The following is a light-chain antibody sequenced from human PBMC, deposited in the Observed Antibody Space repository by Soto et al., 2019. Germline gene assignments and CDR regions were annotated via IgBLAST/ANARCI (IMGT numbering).Light chain of an antibody. J-gene: IGLJ2*01. Sequence: QPVLTQPPSVSGAPGQRVTISCTGSTSNIGAGFDVHWYQHLPGTAPKLLMYGNSNRPSGVPDRFSGSKSGTSASLAITGLQAEDEADYYCQSYDSSLGGSRVFGGGTKLTVL. V-gene: IGLV1-40*01. CDR2: GNS. CDR3: QSYDSSLGGSRV. CDR1: TSNIGAGFD.